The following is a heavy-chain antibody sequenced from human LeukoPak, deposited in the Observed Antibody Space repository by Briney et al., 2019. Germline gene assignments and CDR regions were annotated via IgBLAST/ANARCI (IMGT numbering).Heavy chain of an antibody. CDR3: ARELGSYSGSYFDY. Sequence: PGGSLRLSCAASGFTFSSYAMHWVREAPGKGLGWVADISYDGSNKYYADSVKGRFTISRDNSKNTLYLQMNSLRAEDTAVYYCARELGSYSGSYFDYWGQGTLVTVSS. CDR1: GFTFSSYA. CDR2: ISYDGSNK. J-gene: IGHJ4*02. D-gene: IGHD1-26*01. V-gene: IGHV3-30-3*01.